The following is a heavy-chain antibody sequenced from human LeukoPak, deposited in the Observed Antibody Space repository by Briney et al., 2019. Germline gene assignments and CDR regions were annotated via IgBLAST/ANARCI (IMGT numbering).Heavy chain of an antibody. CDR3: ARSDYGDFPGDY. Sequence: GGSLRLSCAASGFTFSSYWMHWVRQAPGKGLVWVSRINSDGSSTSYADSVKGRFTISRDNAKNTLYLQMNSLRAEDTAVYYCARSDYGDFPGDYWGQGTLVTVSS. D-gene: IGHD4-17*01. CDR2: INSDGSST. CDR1: GFTFSSYW. V-gene: IGHV3-74*01. J-gene: IGHJ4*02.